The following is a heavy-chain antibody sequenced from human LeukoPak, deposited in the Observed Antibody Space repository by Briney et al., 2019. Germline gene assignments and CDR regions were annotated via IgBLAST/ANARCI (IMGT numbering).Heavy chain of an antibody. J-gene: IGHJ5*02. D-gene: IGHD6-13*01. CDR2: INHTGST. CDR3: ASRRKSGSSWYVDNNWFDP. V-gene: IGHV4-34*01. Sequence: SETLSLTCAVYGGSFSGYFWCWIRQPPGKGLEWIGEINHTGSTNHNPSLKSRVTISIDTSKNQFSLKLSSVTAADTAVYYCASRRKSGSSWYVDNNWFDPWGQGTLVTVSS. CDR1: GGSFSGYF.